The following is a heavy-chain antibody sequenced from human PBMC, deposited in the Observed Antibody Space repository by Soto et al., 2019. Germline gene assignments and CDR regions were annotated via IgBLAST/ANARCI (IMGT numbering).Heavy chain of an antibody. CDR1: GFTLSTYW. CDR2: IKQDGSQK. J-gene: IGHJ6*02. Sequence: GGSLRLSCAAPGFTLSTYWMTWVRQAPGKGLEWGAKIKQDGSQKYYVDSVKGRFTISRDNAKNSLYLQMSSLRAESTAVYYCARENGYGSGSQYYYYGMDVWGQGTTVTVSS. CDR3: ARENGYGSGSQYYYYGMDV. D-gene: IGHD3-10*01. V-gene: IGHV3-7*03.